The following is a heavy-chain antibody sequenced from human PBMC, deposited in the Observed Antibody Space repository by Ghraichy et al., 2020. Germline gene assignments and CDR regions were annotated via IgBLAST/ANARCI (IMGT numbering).Heavy chain of an antibody. CDR2: IYYSGST. CDR3: ARHGVGASFDP. Sequence: SETLSLTCTVSGGSISSYYWSWIRQPPGKGLEWIGYIYYSGSTNYNPSLKSRVTISVDTSKNQFSLKLSSVTAADTAVYYCARHGVGASFDPWGQGTLVTVSS. CDR1: GGSISSYY. V-gene: IGHV4-59*08. J-gene: IGHJ5*02. D-gene: IGHD1-26*01.